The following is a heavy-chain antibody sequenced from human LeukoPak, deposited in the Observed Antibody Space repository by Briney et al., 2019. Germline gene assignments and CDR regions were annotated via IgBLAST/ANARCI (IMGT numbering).Heavy chain of an antibody. CDR3: ATGYSSGWWYFDY. CDR2: INPNSGGT. D-gene: IGHD6-19*01. J-gene: IGHJ4*02. Sequence: ASVKVSCKASGYTFTGDYMHWARQAPGQGLEWMGWINPNSGGTNYAQKFQGRVTMTRDTSISTAYMELSRLRSDDTAVYYCATGYSSGWWYFDYWGQGTLVTVSS. CDR1: GYTFTGDY. V-gene: IGHV1-2*02.